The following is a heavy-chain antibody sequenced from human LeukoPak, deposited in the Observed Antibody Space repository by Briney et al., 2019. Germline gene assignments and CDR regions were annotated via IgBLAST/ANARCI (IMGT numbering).Heavy chain of an antibody. J-gene: IGHJ4*02. CDR2: ISSSGSTI. CDR3: ARVPYGYSYGSYYFDY. Sequence: GGSLRLSCAASGFTFSSYEMNWVRQAPGKGLEWVSYISSSGSTIYYADSVKGRFTISRDNAKNSLYLHMNSLRAEDTAVYYCARVPYGYSYGSYYFDYWGQGTLVTVSS. CDR1: GFTFSSYE. V-gene: IGHV3-48*03. D-gene: IGHD5-18*01.